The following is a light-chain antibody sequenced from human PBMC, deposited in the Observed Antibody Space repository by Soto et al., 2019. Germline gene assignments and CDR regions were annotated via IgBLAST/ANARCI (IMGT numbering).Light chain of an antibody. J-gene: IGLJ3*02. CDR3: QSYYSSLSGLEV. CDR1: SASIGAGYD. V-gene: IGLV1-40*01. CDR2: GNN. Sequence: QSVLTQPPSVSGAPGQRVTISCTGNSASIGAGYDVHWYQQLPGTAPRLLIYGNNNRPSGVPDRFSGSKSGTSASLAITGLQAEDEADYYCQSYYSSLSGLEVFGGGTKLTVL.